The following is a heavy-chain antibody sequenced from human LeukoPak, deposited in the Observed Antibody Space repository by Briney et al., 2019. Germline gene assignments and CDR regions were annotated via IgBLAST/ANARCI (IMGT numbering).Heavy chain of an antibody. D-gene: IGHD2-2*01. Sequence: GGSLRLSCVASGFNCSTYAMHWVRRAPGKGLEWVAVISDDGSNKFYADSVKGRFNISRDNSKNTLSLQMNSLRAEDTAVYYCAKRGSCTSTSCLSTAFDYWGQGTLVTVSS. V-gene: IGHV3-30*04. CDR2: ISDDGSNK. CDR1: GFNCSTYA. J-gene: IGHJ4*02. CDR3: AKRGSCTSTSCLSTAFDY.